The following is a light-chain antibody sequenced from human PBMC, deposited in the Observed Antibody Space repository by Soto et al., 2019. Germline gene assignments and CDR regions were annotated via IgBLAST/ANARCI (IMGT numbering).Light chain of an antibody. CDR1: QSVSSSY. J-gene: IGKJ1*01. Sequence: PGERATLSCRASQSVSSSYLAWYQQKPGQAPRLLIFGASNRATGIPDSFSGSGSGTDFTLTINRLEPEDFAVYYCQQYDGSLWTFGQGTKVEIK. V-gene: IGKV3-20*01. CDR3: QQYDGSLWT. CDR2: GAS.